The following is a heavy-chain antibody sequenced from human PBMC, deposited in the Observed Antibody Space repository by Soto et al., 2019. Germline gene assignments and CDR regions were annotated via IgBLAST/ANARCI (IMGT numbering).Heavy chain of an antibody. V-gene: IGHV3-48*03. J-gene: IGHJ4*02. Sequence: GGSLRLSCAASVFTFSNFEMHWVRQAPGEGLDWVAYISVSGDTIYYADSVKGRFTISRDNAKDSLYLQMNSLRAEDTAVYYCARGPSKTRITIFGVDIIPFDYWGQGTLVTVSS. CDR1: VFTFSNFE. CDR3: ARGPSKTRITIFGVDIIPFDY. CDR2: ISVSGDTI. D-gene: IGHD3-3*01.